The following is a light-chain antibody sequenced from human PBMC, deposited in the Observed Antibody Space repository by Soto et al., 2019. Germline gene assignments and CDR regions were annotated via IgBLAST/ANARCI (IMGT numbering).Light chain of an antibody. Sequence: DIQMTQSPSTLSASVGDRVTITCRASQSISSWLAWYQQKPGKAPKLLIYKASSLESGVPSRFSGSGSGTEFTLTISSLQPDDFATYYCQQSYSTPRVTFGPGTKVDIK. J-gene: IGKJ3*01. V-gene: IGKV1-5*03. CDR2: KAS. CDR3: QQSYSTPRVT. CDR1: QSISSW.